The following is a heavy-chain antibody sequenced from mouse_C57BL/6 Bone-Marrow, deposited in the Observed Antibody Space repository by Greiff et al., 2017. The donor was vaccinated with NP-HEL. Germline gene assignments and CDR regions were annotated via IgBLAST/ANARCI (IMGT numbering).Heavy chain of an antibody. CDR2: IYPGSGST. CDR3: AGYYGSSYRWYFDV. J-gene: IGHJ1*03. D-gene: IGHD1-1*01. V-gene: IGHV1-55*01. Sequence: QVQLQQPGAELVKPGASVKMSCKASGYTFTSYWITWVKQRPGQGLEWIGDIYPGSGSTNYNEKFKSKATLTVDTSSSTAYMQLSSLTSEDSAVYYCAGYYGSSYRWYFDVWGTGTTVTVAS. CDR1: GYTFTSYW.